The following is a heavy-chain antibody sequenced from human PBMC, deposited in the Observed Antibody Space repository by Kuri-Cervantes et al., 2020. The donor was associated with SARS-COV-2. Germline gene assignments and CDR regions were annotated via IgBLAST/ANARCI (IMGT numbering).Heavy chain of an antibody. CDR2: ISGSGGST. CDR1: GFTFSNAW. Sequence: GGSLRLSCAASGFTFSNAWMSWVRQAPGKGLEWVSAISGSGGSTYYADSVKGRFTISRDNSKNTLYLQMNSLRAEDTAVYYCASGLRLGELSFFNGMDVWGQGTTVTVSS. J-gene: IGHJ6*02. V-gene: IGHV3-23*01. CDR3: ASGLRLGELSFFNGMDV. D-gene: IGHD3-16*02.